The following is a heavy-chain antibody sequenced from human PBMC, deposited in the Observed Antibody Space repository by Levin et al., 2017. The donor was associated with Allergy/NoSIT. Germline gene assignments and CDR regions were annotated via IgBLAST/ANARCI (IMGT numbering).Heavy chain of an antibody. CDR3: AKDLTGSYSIYYFDS. Sequence: GGSLRLSCAASGFAFNNYAMSWVRQAPEKGLEWVSAITGTGGSTYYANSVKGRFTISRDNSKNTLYLQMNSLRAEDTAVYYCAKDLTGSYSIYYFDSWGQGTLVTVSS. CDR2: ITGTGGST. CDR1: GFAFNNYA. J-gene: IGHJ4*02. D-gene: IGHD1-26*01. V-gene: IGHV3-23*01.